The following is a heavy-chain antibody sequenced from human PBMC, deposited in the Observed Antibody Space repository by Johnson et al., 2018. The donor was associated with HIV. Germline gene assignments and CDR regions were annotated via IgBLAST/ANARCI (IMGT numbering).Heavy chain of an antibody. CDR2: IYSGGSS. CDR3: AKGADYADYEGAFDI. CDR1: GFTVSSNY. V-gene: IGHV3-66*01. Sequence: VQLVESGGGVVQPGRSLRLSCAASGFTVSSNYMSWVRQAPGKGLEWVSLIYSGGSSYYADSVKGRFTISRDNSKNTLYLQMNSLRVEDTAVYYCAKGADYADYEGAFDIWGQGTMVTVSS. D-gene: IGHD4-17*01. J-gene: IGHJ3*02.